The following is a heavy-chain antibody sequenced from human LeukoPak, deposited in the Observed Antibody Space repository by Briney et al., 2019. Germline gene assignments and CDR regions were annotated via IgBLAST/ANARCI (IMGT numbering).Heavy chain of an antibody. CDR1: GGSISSSNW. CDR3: ARYHDLSNSGSHFDY. Sequence: SGTLSLTCAVSGGSISSSNWWSWVRQPPGKGLEWIGEIYLSGSTNYNPSLKSRVTISLDKSKNHFSLKLSSVTAADTAVYYCARYHDLSNSGSHFDYWGQGTLVTVSS. V-gene: IGHV4-4*02. D-gene: IGHD4-11*01. J-gene: IGHJ4*02. CDR2: IYLSGST.